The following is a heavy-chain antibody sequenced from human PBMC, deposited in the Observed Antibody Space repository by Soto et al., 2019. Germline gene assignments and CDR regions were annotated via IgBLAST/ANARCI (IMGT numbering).Heavy chain of an antibody. CDR3: ARDRPIHYYGSGALYGTDV. D-gene: IGHD3-10*01. CDR1: GGSISSDVYY. CDR2: IYYSGNT. Sequence: PSETLSLTCTVSGGSISSDVYYWSWIRQPPGKGLEWIGYIYYSGNTYYNPSLKSRVIISVDTSKNQFSLKLSSVTAADTAVYYCARDRPIHYYGSGALYGTDVWGQGTTVTVSS. V-gene: IGHV4-30-4*01. J-gene: IGHJ6*02.